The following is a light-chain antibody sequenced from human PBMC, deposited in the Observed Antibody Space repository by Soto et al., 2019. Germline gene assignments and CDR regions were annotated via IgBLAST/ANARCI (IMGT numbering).Light chain of an antibody. CDR1: QSVSSSY. Sequence: EIVMTQSPATLSVSPGERATLSCSASQSVSSSYLAWYQQKPGQAPRLLIYGASSRATGIPDRFSGSGSGTDFSLTISRLEPEEFAVYYCQQYGGSPRTVGQGTKVDIK. CDR3: QQYGGSPRT. CDR2: GAS. J-gene: IGKJ1*01. V-gene: IGKV3-20*01.